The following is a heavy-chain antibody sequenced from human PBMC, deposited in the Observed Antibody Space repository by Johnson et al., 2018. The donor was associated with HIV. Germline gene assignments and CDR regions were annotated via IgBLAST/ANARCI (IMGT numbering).Heavy chain of an antibody. CDR3: ARRGNYLADAFDI. J-gene: IGHJ3*02. V-gene: IGHV3-23*04. Sequence: VQLVESGGGVVQPGRSLRLSCAASGFTFSSYAMSWVRQAPGKVLEWVSAISGSGGSTFYADTMKGRFTISRDNSKSTLYLQMNSLRAEDTAVYYCARRGNYLADAFDIWGQGTMVTVSS. CDR2: ISGSGGST. D-gene: IGHD1-7*01. CDR1: GFTFSSYA.